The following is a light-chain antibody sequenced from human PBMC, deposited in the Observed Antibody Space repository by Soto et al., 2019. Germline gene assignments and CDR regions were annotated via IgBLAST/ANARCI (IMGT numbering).Light chain of an antibody. CDR2: RTN. V-gene: IGLV1-47*01. CDR3: AAWEDSLSGRV. J-gene: IGLJ3*02. CDR1: SSNIGSDY. Sequence: QSVLTQPPSVSGTPGQRVTISCSGSSSNIGSDYVYWFQQLPGTAPKVLIYRTNQRPSGVPERFSGSKSGTSASLAISVLRSEDEADYYCAAWEDSLSGRVFGGGTKVTVL.